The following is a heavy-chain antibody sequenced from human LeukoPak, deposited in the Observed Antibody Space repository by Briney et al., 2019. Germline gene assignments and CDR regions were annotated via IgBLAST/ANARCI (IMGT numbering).Heavy chain of an antibody. CDR1: GYTFTSYY. CDR3: ARGSPYYDFWSGYYPNYYYYYMDV. D-gene: IGHD3-3*01. Sequence: GASVKVSCKASGYTFTSYYMHWVRQAPGQGLEWMGWISAYNGNTNYAQKLQGRVTMTTDTSTSTAYMELRSLRSDDTAVYYCARGSPYYDFWSGYYPNYYYYYMDVWGKGTTVTVSS. V-gene: IGHV1-18*04. J-gene: IGHJ6*03. CDR2: ISAYNGNT.